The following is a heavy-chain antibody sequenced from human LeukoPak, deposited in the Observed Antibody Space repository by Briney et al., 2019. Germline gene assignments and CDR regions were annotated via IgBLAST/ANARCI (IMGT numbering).Heavy chain of an antibody. D-gene: IGHD2-2*01. Sequence: SETLSLTCTVSGGSISSYYWSWIRQPAGKGLEWIGRIYTSGSTNYNPSLKSRVTMSVDTSKNQFSLKLSSVTAADTAVYYCARDREYCSSSRCYYYYYMDVWGKGTTVTVSS. CDR1: GGSISSYY. V-gene: IGHV4-4*07. CDR2: IYTSGST. J-gene: IGHJ6*03. CDR3: ARDREYCSSSRCYYYYYMDV.